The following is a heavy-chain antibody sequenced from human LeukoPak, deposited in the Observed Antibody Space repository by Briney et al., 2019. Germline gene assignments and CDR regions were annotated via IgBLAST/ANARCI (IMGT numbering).Heavy chain of an antibody. V-gene: IGHV5-51*01. J-gene: IGHJ5*02. CDR3: ARLGGYSYSNNWFDP. CDR1: GYSFTSYW. Sequence: GESLKISCQGSGYSFTSYWIGWVRQMPGKGLEWMGIIYPGDSETRYSPSFQGQVTISADKSISTAYLQWSSLKASDTAMYYCARLGGYSYSNNWFDPWGQGTLVTVSS. D-gene: IGHD5-18*01. CDR2: IYPGDSET.